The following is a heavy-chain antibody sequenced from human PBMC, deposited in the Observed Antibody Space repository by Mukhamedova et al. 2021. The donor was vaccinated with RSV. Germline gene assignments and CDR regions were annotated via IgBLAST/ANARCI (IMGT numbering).Heavy chain of an antibody. J-gene: IGHJ5*02. Sequence: TWEDGTKKYYAGSVKGRFTISRDNSKNTLYLQMNSLSVEDTAVYSCAKVDHFDFWSGDANWFDPWGQGTLVTVSS. CDR2: TWEDGTKK. D-gene: IGHD3-3*01. CDR3: AKVDHFDFWSGDANWFDP. V-gene: IGHV3-30*02.